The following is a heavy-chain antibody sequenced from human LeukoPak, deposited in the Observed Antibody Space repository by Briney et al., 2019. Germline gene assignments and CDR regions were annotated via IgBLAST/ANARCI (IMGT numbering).Heavy chain of an antibody. Sequence: GGSLRLSCAASGFTFSSYGMHWVRQAPGKGLEWVAVISYDGSNKYYADSVKGRFTISRDNSKNTLYLQMNSLRAEDTAVYYCARGPAGTDYWGQGTLVTVSS. CDR1: GFTFSSYG. V-gene: IGHV3-30*03. CDR2: ISYDGSNK. CDR3: ARGPAGTDY. D-gene: IGHD6-13*01. J-gene: IGHJ4*02.